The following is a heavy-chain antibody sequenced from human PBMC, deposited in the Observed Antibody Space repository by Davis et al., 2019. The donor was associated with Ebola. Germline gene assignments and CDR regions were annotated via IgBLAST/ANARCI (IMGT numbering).Heavy chain of an antibody. CDR1: GYSFTSYW. Sequence: GESLKISCKGSGYSFTSYWIAWVRQMPGKGLECMGIIYPGDSNARYCPSFQGQVTISADKSINTAYLQWSSLKASDTAMYYCARLFSSSAPFDSWGQGTLVTVSS. CDR3: ARLFSSSAPFDS. D-gene: IGHD6-25*01. V-gene: IGHV5-51*01. J-gene: IGHJ4*02. CDR2: IYPGDSNA.